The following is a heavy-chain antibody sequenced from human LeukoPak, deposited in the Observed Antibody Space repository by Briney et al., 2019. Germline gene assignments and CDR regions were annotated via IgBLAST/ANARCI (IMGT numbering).Heavy chain of an antibody. D-gene: IGHD1-14*01. Sequence: PGGSLRLSCAASGFTFSSYAMSWVRQAPGKGLEWVSAISGSGGSTFYADSVKGRFTISSDNSKNTLYLQMNSRRAEETALYYCAAGSRNQPYYFDYWGQGTLVTVSS. J-gene: IGHJ4*02. CDR3: AAGSRNQPYYFDY. CDR1: GFTFSSYA. V-gene: IGHV3-23*01. CDR2: ISGSGGST.